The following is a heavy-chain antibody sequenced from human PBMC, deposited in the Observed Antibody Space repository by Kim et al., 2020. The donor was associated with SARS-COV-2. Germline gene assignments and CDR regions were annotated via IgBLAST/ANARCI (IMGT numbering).Heavy chain of an antibody. CDR1: GFTFKGYS. J-gene: IGHJ5*02. D-gene: IGHD4-17*01. CDR2: ISRSSSTI. Sequence: GGSLRLSCAGSGFTFKGYSMSWVRQAPGKGLEWVSYISRSSSTICYADSVKGRFTISRDNAKNSLYLQMNSLRDEDTAVYYCARDGDYGYGGWFDPWGGGTLVSVSS. V-gene: IGHV3-48*02. CDR3: ARDGDYGYGGWFDP.